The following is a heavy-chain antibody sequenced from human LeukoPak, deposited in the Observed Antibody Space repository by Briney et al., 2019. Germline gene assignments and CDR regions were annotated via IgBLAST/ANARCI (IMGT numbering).Heavy chain of an antibody. CDR2: IYHSGST. D-gene: IGHD1-1*01. V-gene: IGHV4-30-2*01. Sequence: SETLSLTCTVSGGSISSGGYYWSWIRQPPGKGLEWIGYIYHSGSTYYNPSLKSRVTISVGRSKNQFSLELSSVTAADTAVYYCARVGERRDAFDIWGQGTMVTVSS. CDR1: GGSISSGGYY. CDR3: ARVGERRDAFDI. J-gene: IGHJ3*02.